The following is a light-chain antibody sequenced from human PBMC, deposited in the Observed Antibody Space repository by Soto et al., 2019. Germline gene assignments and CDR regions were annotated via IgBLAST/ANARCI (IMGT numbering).Light chain of an antibody. CDR2: GAS. CDR3: QQYGRSPYT. V-gene: IGKV3-20*01. Sequence: EMVLTQSPGSLSLSPGERATLSCRASQSISSNYLAWYQQKPGQAPRLLIYGASSRATGIPDRFSGSGSGTDFTLTISSLEPEEFAVYFCQQYGRSPYTFGQGTKLEIK. J-gene: IGKJ2*01. CDR1: QSISSNY.